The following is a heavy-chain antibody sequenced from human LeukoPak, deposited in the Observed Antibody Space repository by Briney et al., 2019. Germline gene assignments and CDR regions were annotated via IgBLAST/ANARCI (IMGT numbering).Heavy chain of an antibody. D-gene: IGHD3-9*01. CDR1: GFTFSEYY. Sequence: PGGSLRLSCAASGFTFSEYYMSWIRQAPGKGLEWVSYISRSGSTIYYADSVKGRFTISRDNAKNSLYLQMNSLRAEDTAVYYCAREKGSYDILTGFLPDGFDSWGQGTLVTVSS. V-gene: IGHV3-11*01. CDR2: ISRSGSTI. CDR3: AREKGSYDILTGFLPDGFDS. J-gene: IGHJ4*02.